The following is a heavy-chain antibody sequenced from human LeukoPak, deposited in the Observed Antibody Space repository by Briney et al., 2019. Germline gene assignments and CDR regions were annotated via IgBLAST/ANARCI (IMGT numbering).Heavy chain of an antibody. Sequence: PSETLSLTCTVSGGSISSYYWSWIRQTPGKGLEWIGYIYYSGSTNYNPSLKSRVTISVDTSKNQFSLKLSSVTAADTAVYYCARDLTGYGGLGNWGQGTLVTVSS. J-gene: IGHJ4*02. CDR3: ARDLTGYGGLGN. CDR2: IYYSGST. CDR1: GGSISSYY. V-gene: IGHV4-59*01. D-gene: IGHD4-23*01.